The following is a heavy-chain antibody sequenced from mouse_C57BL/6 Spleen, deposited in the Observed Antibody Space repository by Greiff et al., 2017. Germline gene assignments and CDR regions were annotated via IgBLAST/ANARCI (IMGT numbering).Heavy chain of an antibody. CDR1: GYTFTDYY. CDR2: INPNNGGT. D-gene: IGHD1-1*01. V-gene: IGHV1-26*01. J-gene: IGHJ2*01. Sequence: EVQLQQSGPELVKPGASVKISCKASGYTFTDYYMNWVKQSHGKSLEWIGDINPNNGGTSYNQKFKGKATLTVDKSSSTAYMELRSLTSEDSAVYYGARGFYYYGSSYVCYFDYWGQGTTLTVSS. CDR3: ARGFYYYGSSYVCYFDY.